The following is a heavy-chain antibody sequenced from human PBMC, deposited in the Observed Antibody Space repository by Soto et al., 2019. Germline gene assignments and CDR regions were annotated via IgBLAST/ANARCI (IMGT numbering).Heavy chain of an antibody. Sequence: QVQLVESGGGVVRPGRSLRLSCAASGFTFSSYAMHWVRQAPGKGLEWVAVISYDGSNKYYADSVKGRFTISRDNSKNTLYLQMNSLRAEDTAVYYCARDGYSSGYFPIDYWGQGTLVTVSS. D-gene: IGHD6-19*01. V-gene: IGHV3-30-3*01. CDR1: GFTFSSYA. CDR3: ARDGYSSGYFPIDY. CDR2: ISYDGSNK. J-gene: IGHJ4*02.